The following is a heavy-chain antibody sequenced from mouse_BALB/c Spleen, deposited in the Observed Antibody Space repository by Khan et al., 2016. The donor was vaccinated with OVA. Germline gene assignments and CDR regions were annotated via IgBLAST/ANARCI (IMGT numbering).Heavy chain of an antibody. Sequence: EVKLVESGGDLVEPGGSLKLSCAASGFTFSTYGMSWVRQTPDKRLEWVATISTGGHYTYYPDSVRGRFTIFRDNAKNTLYLQMTSLKSEDTAMFYCARHAYYYDSEGFAYWGQGTLVTVSA. CDR2: ISTGGHYT. CDR1: GFTFSTYG. J-gene: IGHJ3*01. D-gene: IGHD1-1*01. CDR3: ARHAYYYDSEGFAY. V-gene: IGHV5-6*01.